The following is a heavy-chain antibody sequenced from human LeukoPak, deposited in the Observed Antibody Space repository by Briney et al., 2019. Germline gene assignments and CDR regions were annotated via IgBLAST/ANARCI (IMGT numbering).Heavy chain of an antibody. CDR3: ARVYSSSSYDYWYFDL. V-gene: IGHV4-59*01. CDR2: IYYSGST. Sequence: PSETLSLSCTVSGGSIRSYYWSWIRQPPGKGLEWIGYIYYSGSTNYNPSLKSRVTISVDTSKNQFSLKLSSVTAADTAVYYCARVYSSSSYDYWYFDLWGRGTLVTVSS. J-gene: IGHJ2*01. CDR1: GGSIRSYY. D-gene: IGHD6-13*01.